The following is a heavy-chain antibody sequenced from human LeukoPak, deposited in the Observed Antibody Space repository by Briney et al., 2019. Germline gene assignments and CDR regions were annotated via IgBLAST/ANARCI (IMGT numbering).Heavy chain of an antibody. CDR3: ARERESVCDY. Sequence: GGSLRLSCAASGFTFSTYGMHWVRQAPGKGLEWVAAIWYDGSNKYYADSVKGRFTISRDNSKNVLYLQMNSLRGEDTAVYYCARERESVCDYWGQGTLVTVSS. J-gene: IGHJ4*02. CDR2: IWYDGSNK. CDR1: GFTFSTYG. D-gene: IGHD3-10*01. V-gene: IGHV3-33*01.